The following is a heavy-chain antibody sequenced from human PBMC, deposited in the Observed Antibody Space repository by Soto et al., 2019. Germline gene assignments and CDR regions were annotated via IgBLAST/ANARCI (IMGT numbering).Heavy chain of an antibody. CDR3: ARAFTLYRNYVVGQFDY. D-gene: IGHD4-4*01. CDR1: GYTFTSYY. V-gene: IGHV1-46*01. CDR2: INPSGGST. J-gene: IGHJ4*02. Sequence: ASVKVSCKASGYTFTSYYMHWVRQAPVQGLEWMGIINPSGGSTSYAQKFQGRVTMTRDTSTSTVYMELSSLRSEDTALYYFARAFTLYRNYVVGQFDYWGQGTLVTVSS.